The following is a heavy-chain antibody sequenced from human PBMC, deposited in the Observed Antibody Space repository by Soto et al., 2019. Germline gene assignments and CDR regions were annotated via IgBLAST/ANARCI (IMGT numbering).Heavy chain of an antibody. CDR3: ARAGGYCSSTSCHWGWFDP. CDR2: IYHSGST. J-gene: IGHJ5*02. CDR1: SYSISSGYY. Sequence: SETLSLTCAVSSYSISSGYYWGWIRQPPGKGLEWIGSIYHSGSTYYNPSLKSRVTISVDTSKNQFSLKLSSVTAADTAVYYCARAGGYCSSTSCHWGWFDPWGQGTLVTVSS. D-gene: IGHD2-2*01. V-gene: IGHV4-38-2*01.